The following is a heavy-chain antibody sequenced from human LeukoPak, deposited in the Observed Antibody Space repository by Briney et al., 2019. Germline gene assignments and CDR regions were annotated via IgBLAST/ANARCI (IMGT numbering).Heavy chain of an antibody. V-gene: IGHV4-30-4*02. D-gene: IGHD6-19*01. CDR3: ARDRAHSSGWGTIDY. J-gene: IGHJ4*02. CDR1: GGSISSGDYY. CDR2: IYYSGST. Sequence: SETLSLTCTVSGGSISSGDYYWSWIRQPPGKGLEWIGYIYYSGSTYYNPSLKSRVTISVDTSKNQFSLKLSSVTAADTAVYYCARDRAHSSGWGTIDYWGQGTLVTVSS.